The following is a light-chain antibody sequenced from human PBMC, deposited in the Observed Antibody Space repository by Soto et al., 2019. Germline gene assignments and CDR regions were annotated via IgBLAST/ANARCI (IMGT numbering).Light chain of an antibody. CDR2: ANS. J-gene: IGLJ2*01. CDR1: SSNIGAGYD. Sequence: QSVLTQPPSVSGAPGQRVTISCTGSSSNIGAGYDVHWYQQLPGTAPKLLIYANSNRPSGVPDRFSGSESGTSASLAITGLLAEDEADYYCQSYDSSLSGVLFGGGTKLTVL. V-gene: IGLV1-40*01. CDR3: QSYDSSLSGVL.